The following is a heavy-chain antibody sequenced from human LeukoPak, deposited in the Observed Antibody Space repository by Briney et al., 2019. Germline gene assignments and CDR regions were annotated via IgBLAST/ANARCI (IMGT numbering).Heavy chain of an antibody. V-gene: IGHV1-24*01. CDR1: GYTLTELS. J-gene: IGHJ4*02. CDR2: FDPEDGET. CDR3: ATTTALGYQLLEVYSNYGFR. Sequence: GASVKVSCKVSGYTLTELSMHWVRQAPGKGLEWMGGFDPEDGETIYAQKFQGRVTMTEDTSTDTAYMELSSLRSEDTAVYYCATTTALGYQLLEVYSNYGFRWGQGTLVTVSS. D-gene: IGHD2-2*01.